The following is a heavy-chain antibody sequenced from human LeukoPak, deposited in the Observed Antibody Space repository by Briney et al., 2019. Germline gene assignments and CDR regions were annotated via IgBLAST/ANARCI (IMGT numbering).Heavy chain of an antibody. V-gene: IGHV3-23*01. CDR1: GFTFSSYA. CDR3: AKREDIVVVPAAILLSPIDY. Sequence: GGSLRLSCAASGFTFSSYAMSWVRQASGKGLEWVSAISGSGGSTYYADSVEGRFTISRDNSKNTLYLQMNSLRAEDTAVYYCAKREDIVVVPAAILLSPIDYWGQGTLVTVSS. CDR2: ISGSGGST. D-gene: IGHD2-2*01. J-gene: IGHJ4*02.